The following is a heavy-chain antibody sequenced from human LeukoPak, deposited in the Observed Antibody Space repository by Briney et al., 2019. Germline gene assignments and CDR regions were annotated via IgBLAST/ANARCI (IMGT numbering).Heavy chain of an antibody. CDR3: ARRAYRAAYWKHFDY. CDR2: LNHSGST. D-gene: IGHD1-1*01. J-gene: IGHJ4*02. Sequence: PSETLSLTCAVYGGSFSGYYWSWIRQPPGRGLEGIGELNHSGSTNYNPSLKSRVTISVDTSKNQFSLKLNSVTAADTAVYFCARRAYRAAYWKHFDYWGQGTLVTVSS. V-gene: IGHV4-34*01. CDR1: GGSFSGYY.